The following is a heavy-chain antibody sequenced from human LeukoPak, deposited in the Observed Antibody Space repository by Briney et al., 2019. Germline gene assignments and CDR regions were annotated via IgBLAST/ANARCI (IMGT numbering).Heavy chain of an antibody. D-gene: IGHD6-19*01. CDR1: GFTFSSYV. CDR3: AREFRHSSGWRVYYSDY. Sequence: PGGSLRLSCAASGFTFSSYVMNWVRQAPGKGLEWVSVISGGGGSTYYADSVKGRFTISRDNSKNTLFLQMNSLRAEDTALYYCAREFRHSSGWRVYYSDYWGQGTLVTVSS. V-gene: IGHV3-23*01. J-gene: IGHJ4*02. CDR2: ISGGGGST.